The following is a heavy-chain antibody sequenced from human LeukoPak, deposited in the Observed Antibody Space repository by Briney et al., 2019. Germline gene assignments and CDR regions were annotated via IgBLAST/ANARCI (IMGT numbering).Heavy chain of an antibody. CDR3: ATFGWNYFDY. J-gene: IGHJ4*02. V-gene: IGHV1-24*01. D-gene: IGHD6-19*01. CDR2: FDPEDGET. CDR1: GYTLTGLS. Sequence: GASVKVSCKVSGYTLTGLSMHWVRQAPGKGLEWMGGFDPEDGETIYAQKFQGRVTMTEDTYTDTAYMELSSLRSEHTAVYYCATFGWNYFDYWGQGTLVTVSS.